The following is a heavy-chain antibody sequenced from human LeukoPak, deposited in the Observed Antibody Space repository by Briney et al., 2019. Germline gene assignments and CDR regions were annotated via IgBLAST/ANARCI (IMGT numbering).Heavy chain of an antibody. J-gene: IGHJ4*02. Sequence: ASVKVSCKASGYTFTSYGISWVRQAPGQGLEWMGWISAYNGNTNYAQKLQGRVTMTTDTSTSTAYMELRSLRSDDTAVYCCAREVRDYDFWSGYYSDYWGQGTLVTVSS. CDR3: AREVRDYDFWSGYYSDY. D-gene: IGHD3-3*01. CDR1: GYTFTSYG. V-gene: IGHV1-18*01. CDR2: ISAYNGNT.